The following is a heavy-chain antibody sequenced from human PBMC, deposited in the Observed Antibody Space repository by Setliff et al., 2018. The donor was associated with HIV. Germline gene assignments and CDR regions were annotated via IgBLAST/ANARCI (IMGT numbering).Heavy chain of an antibody. D-gene: IGHD4-4*01. Sequence: SETLSLTCTVSGGSISSSSYYWSWIRQPPGKGLEWIGEINHSGSTNYNPSLKSRVTISVDTSKNQFSLNLNSVTAADTAVYYCARWRLNTVNTQYYHGMDVWGQGTTVTVSS. CDR3: ARWRLNTVNTQYYHGMDV. V-gene: IGHV4-39*07. J-gene: IGHJ6*02. CDR2: INHSGST. CDR1: GGSISSSSYY.